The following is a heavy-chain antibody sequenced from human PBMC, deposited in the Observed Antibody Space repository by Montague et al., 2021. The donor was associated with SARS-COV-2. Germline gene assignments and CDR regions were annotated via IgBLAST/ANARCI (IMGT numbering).Heavy chain of an antibody. CDR3: SRRGYTGSDYFDY. Sequence: SETLSLTCSVSGFSISSGFYWAWIRQSPPKGPEWIGTVYHSGYTXXNPXXXGRVTVSIDTSMNQFSLTVTSVTAADTAVYFCSRRGYTGSDYFDYWGQGTLVTVSS. CDR1: GFSISSGFY. J-gene: IGHJ4*02. D-gene: IGHD5-12*01. V-gene: IGHV4-38-2*01. CDR2: VYHSGYT.